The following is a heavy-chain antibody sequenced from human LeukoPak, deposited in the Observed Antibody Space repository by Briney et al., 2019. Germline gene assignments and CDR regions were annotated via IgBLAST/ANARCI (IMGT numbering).Heavy chain of an antibody. CDR1: GFTFSSYG. V-gene: IGHV3-30*02. J-gene: IGHJ5*02. Sequence: SGGSLRLSCAASGFTFSSYGMHWVRQAPGKGLGWVAFIRYDGSNKYYADSVKGRFTVSRDNAKNSLYLQMNSLRAEDTAVYYCARESGITMLRGAHTPWGQGTLVTVSS. CDR3: ARESGITMLRGAHTP. CDR2: IRYDGSNK. D-gene: IGHD3-10*01.